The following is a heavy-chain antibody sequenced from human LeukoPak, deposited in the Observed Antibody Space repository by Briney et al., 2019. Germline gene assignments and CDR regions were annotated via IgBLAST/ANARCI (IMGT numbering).Heavy chain of an antibody. Sequence: PSETLSLTCTVSGGSISSYYWSWIRQPPGKGLEYIGYIYHSGSTNYNPSLKSRLTISVDTSKNQFSLKLSSVTAADTAVYYCARETSQKGAHYMDVWGKGTTVTISS. CDR1: GGSISSYY. CDR3: ARETSQKGAHYMDV. J-gene: IGHJ6*03. CDR2: IYHSGST. V-gene: IGHV4-59*01. D-gene: IGHD3-16*01.